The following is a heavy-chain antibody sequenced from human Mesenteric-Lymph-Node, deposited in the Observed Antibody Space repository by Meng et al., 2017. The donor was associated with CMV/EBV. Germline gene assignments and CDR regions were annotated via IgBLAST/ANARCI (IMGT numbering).Heavy chain of an antibody. D-gene: IGHD2/OR15-2a*01. V-gene: IGHV4-61*08. Sequence: PGSSPGLVNPPTPLSRTSIVSGFPVTSVAYHWSCIRQSPGKGLEWIGYIYGTGITIYNPSLKSRVTILLETSKNQFSLKLNSVTTADTAVYYCAKSRSSTPGIVDDWGQGTLVTVSS. CDR3: AKSRSSTPGIVDD. CDR1: GFPVTSVAYH. J-gene: IGHJ4*02. CDR2: IYGTGIT.